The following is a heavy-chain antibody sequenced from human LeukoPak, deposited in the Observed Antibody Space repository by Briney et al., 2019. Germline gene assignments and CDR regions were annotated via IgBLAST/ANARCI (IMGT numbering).Heavy chain of an antibody. CDR1: GGTFSSYA. V-gene: IGHV1-69*13. CDR3: ARVAEMATIRHYYYGMDV. Sequence: SVKVSCKASGGTFSSYAISWVRQAPGQGLEWMGGIIPIFGTANYAQKFQGRVTITADESTSTAYMELSSLRSEDTAVYYCARVAEMATIRHYYYGMDVWGQGTTVTASS. D-gene: IGHD5-24*01. CDR2: IIPIFGTA. J-gene: IGHJ6*02.